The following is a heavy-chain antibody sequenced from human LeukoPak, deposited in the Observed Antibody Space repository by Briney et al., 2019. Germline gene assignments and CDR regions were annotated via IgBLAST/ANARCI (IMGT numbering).Heavy chain of an antibody. CDR2: INPSGGST. D-gene: IGHD2-2*01. J-gene: IGHJ6*02. CDR3: ARDGQVPAAMGGYYYGMDV. Sequence: ASVKVSCKASGYTFTSYYMHWVRQAPGQGLEWMGIINPSGGSTSYAQKFQGRVTMTRDTSTSTVYMELSSLRSEDTAVYYCARDGQVPAAMGGYYYGMDVWGQGTTVTVSS. V-gene: IGHV1-46*01. CDR1: GYTFTSYY.